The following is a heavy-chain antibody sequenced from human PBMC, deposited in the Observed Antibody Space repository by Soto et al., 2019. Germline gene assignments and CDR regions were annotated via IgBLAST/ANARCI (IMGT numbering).Heavy chain of an antibody. J-gene: IGHJ4*02. CDR2: LYHSGST. CDR1: GGSISSGNW. CDR3: ARWYDSAWYGFGY. V-gene: IGHV4-4*02. Sequence: QVQLQESGPGLVKPSGTLSLTCVVSGGSISSGNWWSWVRQPPGKGLEWIGELYHSGSTNYNPSLKSRVSISLDKPRNQFALKLSSVTAADTAVYYCARWYDSAWYGFGYWGQGTLVTVSS. D-gene: IGHD6-13*01.